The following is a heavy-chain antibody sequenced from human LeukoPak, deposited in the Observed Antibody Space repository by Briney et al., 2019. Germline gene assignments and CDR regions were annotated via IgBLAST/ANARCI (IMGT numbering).Heavy chain of an antibody. J-gene: IGHJ4*02. V-gene: IGHV3-7*01. Sequence: GGSLRLSCAASGFTFSSYWMSWVRQAPGKGLEWVANIKQDGSEKYYVDSVKGRFTISRDNAKNSLYLQMNSLRAEDTAVYYCAKDGNYGELDYWGQGTLVTVSS. CDR1: GFTFSSYW. CDR2: IKQDGSEK. D-gene: IGHD4-17*01. CDR3: AKDGNYGELDY.